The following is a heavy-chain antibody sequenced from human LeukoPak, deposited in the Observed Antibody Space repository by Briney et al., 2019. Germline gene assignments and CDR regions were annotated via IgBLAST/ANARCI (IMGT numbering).Heavy chain of an antibody. CDR3: AKRPGGYFDY. D-gene: IGHD1-14*01. J-gene: IGHJ4*02. CDR1: GFTFSSYG. V-gene: IGHV3-23*01. Sequence: SGGSLRLSCAASGFTFSSYGMSWVRQAPGKGLEWVSAISGSGGSTYYADSVKGRFTISRDNSKNTLYLQMHSLRAEDTAVYYCAKRPGGYFDYWGQGTLVTVSS. CDR2: ISGSGGST.